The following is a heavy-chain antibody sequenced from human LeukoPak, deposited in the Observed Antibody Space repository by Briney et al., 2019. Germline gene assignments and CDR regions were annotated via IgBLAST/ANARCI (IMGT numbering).Heavy chain of an antibody. V-gene: IGHV3-23*01. CDR3: AKDVSGSYFPFDY. D-gene: IGHD1-26*01. J-gene: IGHJ4*02. CDR2: ISGSGGST. Sequence: GGSLRLSCEASGFPFGSYVMSWVRQAPGKGLEWVSAISGSGGSTYYADSVKGRFTISRDNSKNTLYLQMNSLRAEDTAVYYCAKDVSGSYFPFDYWGQGTLVTVSS. CDR1: GFPFGSYV.